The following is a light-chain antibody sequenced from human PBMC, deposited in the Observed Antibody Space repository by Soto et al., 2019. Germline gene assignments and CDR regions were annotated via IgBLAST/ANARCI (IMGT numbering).Light chain of an antibody. J-gene: IGLJ3*02. CDR2: SHN. Sequence: QSVLTQPPSASGTPGQRVTISCSGSSSNIGSNTVNWYQQLPGTAPKLLIYSHNQRPSGVPDRFSGSKSGTSASLAISGPQSEDEADYYCAAWDASLNGGVFGGGTQLTVL. CDR3: AAWDASLNGGV. V-gene: IGLV1-44*01. CDR1: SSNIGSNT.